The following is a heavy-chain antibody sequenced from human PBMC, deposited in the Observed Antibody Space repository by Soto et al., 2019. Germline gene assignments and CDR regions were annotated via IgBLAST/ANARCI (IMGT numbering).Heavy chain of an antibody. CDR1: GFTCSSYV. Sequence: PGGSLRLSCAASGFTCSSYVMSWVRQAPGKGLEWVSTISGSGASIYDADSVKGRFTISRDNSKNTVYLQMNSLRAEDTAVYYCAKDGLGSCTGGTCYASDYWGQGTLVTVSS. CDR3: AKDGLGSCTGGTCYASDY. D-gene: IGHD2-15*01. J-gene: IGHJ4*02. CDR2: ISGSGASI. V-gene: IGHV3-23*01.